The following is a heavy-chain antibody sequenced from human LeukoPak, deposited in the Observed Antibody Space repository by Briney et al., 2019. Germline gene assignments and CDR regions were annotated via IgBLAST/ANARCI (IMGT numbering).Heavy chain of an antibody. CDR3: ARVSSSSLDYYYYYMDV. CDR2: INPNSGGT. V-gene: IGHV1-2*06. Sequence: ASVKVSCKASGYTFTGYYMHWVRQAPGQGLEWMGRINPNSGGTNYAQKFQGRVTMTRDTSISTAYMELSRLRSDDTAVYYRARVSSSSLDYYYYYMDVWGKGTTVTVSS. CDR1: GYTFTGYY. J-gene: IGHJ6*03. D-gene: IGHD6-6*01.